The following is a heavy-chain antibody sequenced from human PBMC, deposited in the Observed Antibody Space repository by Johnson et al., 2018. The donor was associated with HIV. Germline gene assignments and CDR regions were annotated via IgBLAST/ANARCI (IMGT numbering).Heavy chain of an antibody. CDR2: IYSKTEGGTT. CDR3: TTDQVGRNYGGKYHI. Sequence: MQLVESGGGLVKPGGSLRLSCAASGITFSNAWMSWVRQAPGKGLDWVGRIYSKTEGGTTAYAATVKGRFTISRDDSKNTLDLQMNSLKTEDTAVYYCTTDQVGRNYGGKYHIWGQGTVVTVSS. V-gene: IGHV3-15*01. J-gene: IGHJ3*02. CDR1: GITFSNAW. D-gene: IGHD1-7*01.